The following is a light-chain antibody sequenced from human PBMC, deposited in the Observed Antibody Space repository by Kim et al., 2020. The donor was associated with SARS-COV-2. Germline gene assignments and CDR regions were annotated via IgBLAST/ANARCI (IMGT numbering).Light chain of an antibody. CDR2: SDT. J-gene: IGLJ2*01. CDR1: NIEVKR. CDR3: QVWDSPTNHVV. V-gene: IGLV3-21*04. Sequence: SYELTQPPSLSVAPGKTATITCGGNNIEVKRVLWYQQKPGQAPVLVMYSDTQRPSGIPERFSGSKSGSAATLTISRVEAGDEADYFCQVWDSPTNHVVFGGGTQLTVL.